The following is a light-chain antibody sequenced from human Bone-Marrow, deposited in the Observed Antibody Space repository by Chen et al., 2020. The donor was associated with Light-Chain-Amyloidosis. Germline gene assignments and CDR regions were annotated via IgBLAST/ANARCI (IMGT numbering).Light chain of an antibody. Sequence: QSALTQPASVSGSPGQSITIPCTGTSGDVGTYNYGSWYQQHPGKAPKVMIYAVSNRPSGLSNRFSGSKSGNTASLTISGLQAEDEADYYCSSFTGSSSYVFGPGTKVTVL. CDR2: AVS. CDR1: SGDVGTYNY. CDR3: SSFTGSSSYV. V-gene: IGLV2-14*01. J-gene: IGLJ1*01.